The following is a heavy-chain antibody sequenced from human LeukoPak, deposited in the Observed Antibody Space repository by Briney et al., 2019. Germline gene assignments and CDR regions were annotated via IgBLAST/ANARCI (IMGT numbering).Heavy chain of an antibody. Sequence: GESLKISCKGSGYSFISYWIGWVRQMPGKGLEWMGIIYPGDSDTRYSPSFQGQVTISPDKSISTAYLQWSSLKVSDTAMYYCARLGRSSGDVHNYGFDYWGQGTLVTVSS. D-gene: IGHD5-24*01. V-gene: IGHV5-51*01. CDR1: GYSFISYW. CDR3: ARLGRSSGDVHNYGFDY. CDR2: IYPGDSDT. J-gene: IGHJ4*02.